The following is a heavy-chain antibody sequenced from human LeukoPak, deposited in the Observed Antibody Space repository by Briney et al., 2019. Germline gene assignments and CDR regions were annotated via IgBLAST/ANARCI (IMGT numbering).Heavy chain of an antibody. D-gene: IGHD1-20*01. CDR1: AFTFRNYW. CDR2: IKQDGSEK. J-gene: IGHJ4*02. Sequence: GGSLRLSCAASAFTFRNYWMSWVRQAPGKGLEWVANIKQDGSEKYYVDSVKGRFTISRDNAKNSLYLQMNSLRAEDTAAYYCARVAGAITGTFFDYWGQGTPVTVSS. V-gene: IGHV3-7*01. CDR3: ARVAGAITGTFFDY.